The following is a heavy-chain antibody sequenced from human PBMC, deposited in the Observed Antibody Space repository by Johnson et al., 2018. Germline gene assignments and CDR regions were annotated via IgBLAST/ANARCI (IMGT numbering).Heavy chain of an antibody. J-gene: IGHJ6*04. V-gene: IGHV3-48*02. CDR1: GFTFSSYS. Sequence: VQLVESGGGLVQPGGSLRLSCAASGFTFSSYSMNWVRQAPGKGLEWVSYINSSGTIYYADSVQGRFTIAGDKAKTSRYLQMNSLRDEDTAVCYCARKFAVWGEGATVTVSS. CDR2: INSSGTI. CDR3: ARKFAV. D-gene: IGHD3-16*01.